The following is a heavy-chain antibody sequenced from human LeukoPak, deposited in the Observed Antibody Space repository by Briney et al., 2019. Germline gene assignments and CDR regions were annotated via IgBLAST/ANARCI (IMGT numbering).Heavy chain of an antibody. Sequence: GGSLRLSCVASGFIFNNYAMNWVRQAPGKGLEWVSAISGSGGSTYYADSVKGRFTISRDNSKNTLYLQMNSLRAEDTAVYYCAKDREYYYDSSGYLFDYWGQGTLVTVSS. CDR1: GFIFNNYA. D-gene: IGHD3-22*01. CDR2: ISGSGGST. J-gene: IGHJ4*02. CDR3: AKDREYYYDSSGYLFDY. V-gene: IGHV3-23*01.